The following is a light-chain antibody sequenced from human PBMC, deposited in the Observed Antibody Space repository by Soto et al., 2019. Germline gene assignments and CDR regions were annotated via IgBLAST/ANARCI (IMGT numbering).Light chain of an antibody. J-gene: IGKJ1*01. Sequence: DIVLTHSPATLSLTPGERATLSCRASQSVSSYLAWYQQKPGQAPRLLIYDASNRATGIPARFSGSGSGTDSTLTISSLEPEDFAVYYCQQRSNWPPWTFGQGTKVDIK. CDR3: QQRSNWPPWT. CDR2: DAS. V-gene: IGKV3-11*01. CDR1: QSVSSY.